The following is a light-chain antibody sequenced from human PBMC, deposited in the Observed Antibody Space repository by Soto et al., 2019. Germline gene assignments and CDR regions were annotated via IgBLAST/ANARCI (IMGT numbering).Light chain of an antibody. CDR3: QQYNNWPPLT. CDR1: QSVSSS. Sequence: EIVMTQSPATLSVSPGDRATLSCRASQSVSSSLASYQQIPGQAPRLLIYDASTRATGIPARFGGSGSGTEFTLTISSLQSEDFAVYYCQQYNNWPPLTFGGGTKVELK. V-gene: IGKV3-15*01. CDR2: DAS. J-gene: IGKJ4*01.